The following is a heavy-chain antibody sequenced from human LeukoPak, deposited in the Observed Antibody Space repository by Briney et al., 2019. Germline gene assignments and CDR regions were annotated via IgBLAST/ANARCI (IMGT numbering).Heavy chain of an antibody. CDR1: GFTFSNYA. J-gene: IGHJ5*02. CDR3: AKDQCSGGRCYHFGFDP. Sequence: GGSLRLSCSASGFTFSNYAMHWVRQAPGKGLVWVSRINSDGGSTSYADSVKGRFTISRDNAKNTLYLQMNSLRAEDTAVYYCAKDQCSGGRCYHFGFDPWGQGTLVTVSS. D-gene: IGHD2-15*01. CDR2: INSDGGST. V-gene: IGHV3-74*01.